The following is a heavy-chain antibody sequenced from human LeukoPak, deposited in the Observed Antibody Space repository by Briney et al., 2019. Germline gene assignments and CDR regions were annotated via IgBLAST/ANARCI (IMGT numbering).Heavy chain of an antibody. J-gene: IGHJ4*02. D-gene: IGHD6-13*01. CDR3: AKAGYSASWHDY. V-gene: IGHV3-48*01. CDR2: ISTSSSTI. Sequence: SGGSLRLSCAASGFTFSSYWMHWVRQAPGKGLVWVSYISTSSSTIYYADSVKGRFTISRDNAKNSLYLQMHSLRAEDTAVYYCAKAGYSASWHDYWGQGTLVTVSS. CDR1: GFTFSSYW.